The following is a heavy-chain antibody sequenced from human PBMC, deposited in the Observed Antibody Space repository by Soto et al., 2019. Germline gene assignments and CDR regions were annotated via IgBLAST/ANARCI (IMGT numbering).Heavy chain of an antibody. Sequence: QITLKVSGPTLVKPTQTLTLTCTFSGFSLSTSGVGVGWIRQPPGKALEWLALIYWNDDKRYSPSLKSRLTITLDTSKNQVVLTMTNLDPVDTATSYCAHRLAYCDSSGYYSWGFGYWGQGTLVTVSS. CDR3: AHRLAYCDSSGYYSWGFGY. D-gene: IGHD3-22*01. V-gene: IGHV2-5*01. CDR2: IYWNDDK. CDR1: GFSLSTSGVG. J-gene: IGHJ1*01.